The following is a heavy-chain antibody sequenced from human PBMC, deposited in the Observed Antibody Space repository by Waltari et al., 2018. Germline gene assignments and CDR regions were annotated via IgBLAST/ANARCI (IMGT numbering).Heavy chain of an antibody. CDR2: IIPIFGTA. J-gene: IGHJ4*02. CDR3: ARDPLYCSGGSCYSVDY. D-gene: IGHD2-15*01. CDR1: GGTFSSYA. V-gene: IGHV1-69*08. Sequence: QVQLVQSGAEVKKPGSSVKVSCKASGGTFSSYAISWVRPAPGQGLEWMGRIIPIFGTANYAQKFQGRVTITADKSTSTAYMELSSLRSEDTAVYYCARDPLYCSGGSCYSVDYWGQGTLVTVSS.